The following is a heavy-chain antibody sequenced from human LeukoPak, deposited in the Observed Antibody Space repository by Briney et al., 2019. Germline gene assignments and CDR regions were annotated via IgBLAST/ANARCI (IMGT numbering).Heavy chain of an antibody. Sequence: PSETLSLTCAVSGGSISSSNWWSWVRQPPGKGLEWVSSINSVSSHIYYAGSVRGRFTISRDNAKDSVFLQMSSLRAEDTAVYFCAREIIGGASFLDYWGQGTLVTVSS. CDR1: GGSISSSN. CDR3: AREIIGGASFLDY. J-gene: IGHJ4*02. V-gene: IGHV3-21*01. D-gene: IGHD1-26*01. CDR2: INSVSSHI.